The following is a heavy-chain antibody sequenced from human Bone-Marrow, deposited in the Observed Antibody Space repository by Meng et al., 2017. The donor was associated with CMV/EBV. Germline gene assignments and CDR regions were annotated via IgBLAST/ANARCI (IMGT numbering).Heavy chain of an antibody. Sequence: GGSLRLSCVASGFTFSNYWMSWVRQAPGKGLEWVANIKQDGSERYYVDSVKGRFTISRDNAKNSLYLQMNSLRAEDTALYYCAKDFGGYSSSWVFDYWGQGTLVTVSS. D-gene: IGHD6-13*01. CDR2: IKQDGSER. J-gene: IGHJ4*02. CDR1: GFTFSNYW. V-gene: IGHV3-7*03. CDR3: AKDFGGYSSSWVFDY.